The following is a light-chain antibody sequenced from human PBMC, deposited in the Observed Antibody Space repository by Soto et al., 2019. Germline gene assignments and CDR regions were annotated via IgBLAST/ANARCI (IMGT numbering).Light chain of an antibody. V-gene: IGKV1-39*01. Sequence: DIPMTQSPSSLSSSVGDRVTITCRASQNIKTYLNWYQQKPGNAPNLLIYAASSLQSGVPSRFSGSGSGTDFTLSIRSLQPEDFATYYCQQSYSTPRTFGQGTRVETK. J-gene: IGKJ1*01. CDR3: QQSYSTPRT. CDR1: QNIKTY. CDR2: AAS.